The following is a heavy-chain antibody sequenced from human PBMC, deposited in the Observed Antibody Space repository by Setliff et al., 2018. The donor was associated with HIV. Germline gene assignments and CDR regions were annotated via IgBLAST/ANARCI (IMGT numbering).Heavy chain of an antibody. D-gene: IGHD2-2*02. Sequence: PGGSLRLSCAASGFTLSSYSMNWVRQAPGKGLEWVSYISSSSSTIHYADSVKGRFTISRDNAKTSLYLQMNSLKTEDTAVYYCTTLPAAIPLDAFDIWGQGTMVTVS. J-gene: IGHJ3*02. V-gene: IGHV3-48*01. CDR2: ISSSSSTI. CDR1: GFTLSSYS. CDR3: TTLPAAIPLDAFDI.